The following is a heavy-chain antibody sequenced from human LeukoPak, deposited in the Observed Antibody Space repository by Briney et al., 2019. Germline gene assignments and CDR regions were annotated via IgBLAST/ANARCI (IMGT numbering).Heavy chain of an antibody. CDR3: ARLIMVRGVIRPDY. CDR2: IYYSGST. V-gene: IGHV4-59*08. J-gene: IGHJ4*02. CDR1: GGSFSGYY. Sequence: SETLSLTCAVYGGSFSGYYWSWIRQPPGKGLEWIGYIYYSGSTNYNPSLKSRVTISVDTSKNQFSLKLSSVTAADTAVYYCARLIMVRGVIRPDYWGQGTLVTVSS. D-gene: IGHD3-10*01.